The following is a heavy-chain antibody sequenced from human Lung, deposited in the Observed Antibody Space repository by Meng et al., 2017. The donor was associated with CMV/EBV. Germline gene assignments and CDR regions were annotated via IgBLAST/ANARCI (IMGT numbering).Heavy chain of an antibody. D-gene: IGHD3-10*01. J-gene: IGHJ6*01. Sequence: SETLSLXCTVSGDSISNYYWSWIRQPPGRGLEWIGYIYYSGGADYNPSLQSRVTISIDTSKKQFSLKVTSVTAADTAVYYCARGTGSGTDIRLSYYYGVDVXGRGXAVTVSS. CDR2: IYYSGGA. CDR1: GDSISNYY. CDR3: ARGTGSGTDIRLSYYYGVDV. V-gene: IGHV4-59*01.